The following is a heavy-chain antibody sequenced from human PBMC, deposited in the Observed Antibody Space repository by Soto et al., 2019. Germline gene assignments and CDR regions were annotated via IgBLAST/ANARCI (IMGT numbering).Heavy chain of an antibody. J-gene: IGHJ5*02. CDR3: ASHDPGARFDP. V-gene: IGHV1-2*02. CDR2: INPNNGAT. D-gene: IGHD1-1*01. Sequence: QVQLVQTGAEVKKPAASVKVSCKAPRYIFTAYCMHWVRQAPGHGLEWMGWINPNNGATHYGLSFQGRVTMTRDTSISTAYMELSSLRSDDTAVYYCASHDPGARFDPWGQGTLVIVSS. CDR1: RYIFTAYC.